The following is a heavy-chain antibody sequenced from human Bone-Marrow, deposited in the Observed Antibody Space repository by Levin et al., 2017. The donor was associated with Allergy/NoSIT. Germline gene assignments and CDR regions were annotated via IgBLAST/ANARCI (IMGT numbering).Heavy chain of an antibody. CDR1: GFTFSSRYW. CDR3: ARAQWLADDAFDI. V-gene: IGHV3-74*01. D-gene: IGHD6-19*01. Sequence: SCAASGFTFSSRYWMHWVRQAPGKGLVWVSRVNSDGGTTNYADSVRGRFTISRDNAKNTLYLQMNSLRADDTAVYYCARAQWLADDAFDIWGQGTMVTVSS. CDR2: VNSDGGTT. J-gene: IGHJ3*02.